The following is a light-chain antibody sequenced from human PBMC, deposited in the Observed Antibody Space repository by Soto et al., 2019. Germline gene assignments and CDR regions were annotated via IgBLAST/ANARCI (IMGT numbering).Light chain of an antibody. Sequence: EIVLTQSPGTLSLSPGERATLSCRASQSVSSNYLAWYQQKPGQTPRLLIYGASSRATGIPDRCSGRGSGTDFSLTTSRLEPEEFAVYHCQQYGSSPLTFGGGTKVEIK. CDR1: QSVSSNY. CDR3: QQYGSSPLT. CDR2: GAS. J-gene: IGKJ4*01. V-gene: IGKV3-20*01.